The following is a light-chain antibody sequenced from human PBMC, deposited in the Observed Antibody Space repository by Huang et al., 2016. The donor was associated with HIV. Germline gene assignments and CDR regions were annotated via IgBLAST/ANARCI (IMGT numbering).Light chain of an antibody. CDR1: QRVSSD. J-gene: IGKJ4*01. V-gene: IGKV3-15*01. CDR3: QQYSDWPLT. CDR2: GAS. Sequence: ETVLTQSPATLSVSPGGRATLSCRASQRVSSDLAWYQQKVGQTPRLLIYGASTRATGIPARFSCTGSGTEFTLTISSLQSEDFAVYFCQQYSDWPLTFGGGTKVEIK.